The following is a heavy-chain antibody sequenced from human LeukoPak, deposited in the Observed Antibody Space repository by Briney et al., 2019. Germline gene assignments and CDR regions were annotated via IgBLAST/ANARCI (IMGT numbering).Heavy chain of an antibody. CDR3: ARLRYSSSWSYNWFDP. CDR2: IYSGGST. V-gene: IGHV3-66*04. Sequence: GGSLRLSCAASGFTFSNAWMSWVRQAPGKGLEWVSVIYSGGSTYYADSVKGRFTISRDNSKNTLYLQMNSLRAEDTAVYYCARLRYSSSWSYNWFDPWGQGTLVTVSS. J-gene: IGHJ5*02. D-gene: IGHD6-13*01. CDR1: GFTFSNAW.